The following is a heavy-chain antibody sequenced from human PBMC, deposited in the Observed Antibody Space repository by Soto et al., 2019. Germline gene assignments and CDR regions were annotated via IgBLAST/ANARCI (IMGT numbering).Heavy chain of an antibody. D-gene: IGHD3-9*01. J-gene: IGHJ4*02. CDR2: ISSSSSTI. V-gene: IGHV3-48*01. CDR3: ARSAYYDILTGYWRGSTHVPDDY. CDR1: GFTFISYS. Sequence: PGVSLRLSCAAAGFTFISYSMNWVRQAPGKGLEWVSYISSSSSTIYYADSVKGRFTISRDNAKNSLYLQMNSLRAEDTAVYYCARSAYYDILTGYWRGSTHVPDDYWGQGTLVTVSS.